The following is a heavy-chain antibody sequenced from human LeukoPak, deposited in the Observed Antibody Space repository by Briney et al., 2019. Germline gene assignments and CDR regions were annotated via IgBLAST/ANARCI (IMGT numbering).Heavy chain of an antibody. CDR2: ISSSSSFL. V-gene: IGHV3-21*01. CDR1: GFTFSRYT. J-gene: IGHJ2*01. D-gene: IGHD6-25*01. Sequence: GGSLRLSCAASGFTFSRYTMIWVRQTPGKGLEWVSCISSSSSFLYYADSVRGRFTISRDNAKNSLYLQMNSLRAEDTAVYYCARDFSSPATPWYFDIWGRGTQVTVSS. CDR3: ARDFSSPATPWYFDI.